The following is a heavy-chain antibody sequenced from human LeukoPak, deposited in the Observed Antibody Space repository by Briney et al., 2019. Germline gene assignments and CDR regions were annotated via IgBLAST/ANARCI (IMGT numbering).Heavy chain of an antibody. CDR3: ASLYI. D-gene: IGHD2/OR15-2a*01. V-gene: IGHV4-4*07. J-gene: IGHJ2*01. Sequence: PSETLSLTCTVSGASISTYYWSWIRQPAGKGLEWIGCIYTSGSTDYNPSLKSRVSMSVDTSKNHSSLKLSSVTAADTAVYYCASLYIWGRGTLVTVSS. CDR1: GASISTYY. CDR2: IYTSGST.